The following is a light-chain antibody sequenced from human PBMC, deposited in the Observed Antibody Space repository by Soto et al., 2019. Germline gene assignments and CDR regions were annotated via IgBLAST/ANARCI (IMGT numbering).Light chain of an antibody. J-gene: IGLJ1*01. V-gene: IGLV2-14*01. Sequence: QSALTQPASVSGSPGQSITVSCTGTTSDVGGYDYVAWYQQHPGKAPKLMIYDVSSRPSGVSNRFSGSKSGKTASLTISGFQAEDEADYYCSSYLGSSTLSGVFGTGTKVTVL. CDR3: SSYLGSSTLSGV. CDR2: DVS. CDR1: TSDVGGYDY.